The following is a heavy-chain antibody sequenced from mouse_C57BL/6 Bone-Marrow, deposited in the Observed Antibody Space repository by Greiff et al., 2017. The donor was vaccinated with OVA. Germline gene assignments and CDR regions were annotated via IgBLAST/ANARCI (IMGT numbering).Heavy chain of an antibody. CDR1: GYTFTSYW. CDR2: IHPTRGST. D-gene: IGHD2-3*01. Sequence: VKLQQPGAELVKPGASVKLSCKASGYTFTSYWMHWVKQRPGQGLEWIGMIHPTRGSTNYNEKFKSKATLTVDKSSSTAYIQLSSLTSEDSAVYYCAYDEGLADWGQGTLVTVSA. J-gene: IGHJ3*01. CDR3: AYDEGLAD. V-gene: IGHV1-64*01.